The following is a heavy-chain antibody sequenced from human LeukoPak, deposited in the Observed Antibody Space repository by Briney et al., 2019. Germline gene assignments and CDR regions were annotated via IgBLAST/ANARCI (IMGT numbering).Heavy chain of an antibody. CDR1: GFTFSSYG. CDR2: IGGGGATT. D-gene: IGHD2-8*01. CDR3: AKGWSQFDY. V-gene: IGHV3-23*01. J-gene: IGHJ4*02. Sequence: GASLRLSCEASGFTFSSYGMSWVRQAPGKGLEWVSVIGGGGATTYYADSVKGRFTIYRDNSKNTLDLQMNSLRAEDTAVYYCAKGWSQFDYWGQGTPVTVSS.